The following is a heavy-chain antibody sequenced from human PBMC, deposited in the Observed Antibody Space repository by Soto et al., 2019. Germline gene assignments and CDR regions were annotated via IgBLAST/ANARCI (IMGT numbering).Heavy chain of an antibody. J-gene: IGHJ4*02. Sequence: AXXTLSLTCSFSCDSVTSHYLTWIRQSPEKGMEWIGXTHYTXFSHYKQSLKXXLTISVDXXKNQITLQLTSVTVEDTDVYYCATSYGKAWYTYWGKGTQVTVYS. CDR2: THYTXFS. CDR1: CDSVTSHY. CDR3: ATSYGKAWYTY. V-gene: IGHV4-59*02. D-gene: IGHD6-13*01.